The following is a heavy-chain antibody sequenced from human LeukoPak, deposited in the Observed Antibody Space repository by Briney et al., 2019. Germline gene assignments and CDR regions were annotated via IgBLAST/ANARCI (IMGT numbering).Heavy chain of an antibody. CDR3: ASQQYYYGSGSTYYYYYMDV. CDR1: GYTFTSYA. CDR2: IIPIFGTA. D-gene: IGHD3-10*01. V-gene: IGHV1-69*13. Sequence: ASVKVSCKASGYTFTSYAISWVRQAPGQGLEWMGGIIPIFGTANYAQKFQGRVTITADESTSTAYMELSSLRSEDTAVYYCASQQYYYGSGSTYYYYYMDVWGKGTTVTVSS. J-gene: IGHJ6*03.